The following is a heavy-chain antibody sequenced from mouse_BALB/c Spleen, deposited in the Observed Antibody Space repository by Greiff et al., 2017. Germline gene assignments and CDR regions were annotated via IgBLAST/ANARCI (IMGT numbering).Heavy chain of an antibody. J-gene: IGHJ4*01. CDR2: ISYSGST. Sequence: VQLQESGPSLANPSQTLSLSCSVTGYFITSGYWNWIRKFPGNKLEYMGYISYSGSTYYNPSLKSRISITRDTSKNQYYLQLNSMTTKDTATYYYAKYRNKAMDYWGQGTSVTVSS. CDR3: AKYRNKAMDY. V-gene: IGHV3-8*02. CDR1: GYFITSGY. D-gene: IGHD2-1*01.